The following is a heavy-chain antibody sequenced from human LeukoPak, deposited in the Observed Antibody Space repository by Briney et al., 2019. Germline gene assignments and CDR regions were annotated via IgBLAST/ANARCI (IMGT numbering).Heavy chain of an antibody. J-gene: IGHJ4*02. CDR1: GFTFSSYG. CDR2: ISYDGSNK. CDR3: AKDRSPYSGSWYYFDY. Sequence: GGSLRLSCAASGFTFSSYGMHWVRQAPGKGLEWVAVISYDGSNKYYADSVKGRFTISRDNSKNTLYLQMNSLRAEDTAVYYCAKDRSPYSGSWYYFDYWGQGTLVTVSS. D-gene: IGHD6-13*01. V-gene: IGHV3-30*18.